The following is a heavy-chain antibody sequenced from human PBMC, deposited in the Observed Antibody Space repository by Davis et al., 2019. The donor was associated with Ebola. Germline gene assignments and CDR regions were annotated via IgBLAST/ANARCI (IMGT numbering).Heavy chain of an antibody. CDR1: GGSISTYY. CDR3: ARHRGDWWSFPFDY. D-gene: IGHD2-15*01. J-gene: IGHJ4*02. Sequence: SETLSLTCTMSGGSISTYYWNWIRQPPGKGLEWIGYIFNIESTKYNLSLKSRVSILVDTSKNQFSLKLSSVTAADTAVYYCARHRGDWWSFPFDYWGQGTLVTVSS. CDR2: IFNIEST. V-gene: IGHV4-59*08.